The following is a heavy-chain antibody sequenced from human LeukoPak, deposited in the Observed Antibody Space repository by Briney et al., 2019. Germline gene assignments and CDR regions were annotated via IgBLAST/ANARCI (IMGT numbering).Heavy chain of an antibody. V-gene: IGHV3-9*01. J-gene: IGHJ4*02. CDR1: GFTFDDYA. D-gene: IGHD3-16*01. CDR2: ISWNSGSI. Sequence: GGSLRLSCAASGFTFDDYAMHWVRQAPGKGLEWVSGISWNSGSIGYADSVKGRFTISRDNSKNTLYLQMNSLRAEDTAVYYCAKAPGGVIDYWGQGTLVTVSS. CDR3: AKAPGGVIDY.